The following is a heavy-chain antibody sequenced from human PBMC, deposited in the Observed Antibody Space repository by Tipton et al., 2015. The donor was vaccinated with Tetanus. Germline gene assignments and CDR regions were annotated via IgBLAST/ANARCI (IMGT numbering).Heavy chain of an antibody. V-gene: IGHV3-23*01. Sequence: SLRLSCAASGFTFRNYAMSWVRQAPGKGLEWVSSLTVSGETTFYADSVEGRFTISRDNSKNTLYLQMNSLRVEDTAIYYCAKREESPSQKPYWGQGTLVTVSS. CDR1: GFTFRNYA. CDR3: AKREESPSQKPY. D-gene: IGHD1-14*01. J-gene: IGHJ4*02. CDR2: LTVSGETT.